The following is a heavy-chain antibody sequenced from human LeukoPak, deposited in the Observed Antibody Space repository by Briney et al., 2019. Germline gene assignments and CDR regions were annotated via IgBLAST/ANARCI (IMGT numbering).Heavy chain of an antibody. CDR2: IYYSGST. Sequence: PSETLSLTCAVYGGSFSGYYWGWIRQPPGKGLEWIGSIYYSGSTYYNPSLKSRVTISVDTSKNQFSLKLSSVTAADTAVYYCARQSIVINWFDPWGQGTLVTVSS. D-gene: IGHD2/OR15-2a*01. J-gene: IGHJ5*02. CDR1: GGSFSGYY. CDR3: ARQSIVINWFDP. V-gene: IGHV4-39*01.